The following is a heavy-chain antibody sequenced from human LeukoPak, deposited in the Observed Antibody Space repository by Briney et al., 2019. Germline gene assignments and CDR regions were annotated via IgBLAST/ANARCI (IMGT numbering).Heavy chain of an antibody. CDR1: GYTFTSYG. Sequence: ASVKVSCKASGYTFTSYGISWVRQAPGQGLEWMGWISACNGNTNYAQKLQGRVTMTTDTSTSTAYMELRSLRSDDTAVYYCAREASDGWYWDYYYGMDVWGQGTTVTVSS. CDR3: AREASDGWYWDYYYGMDV. V-gene: IGHV1-18*01. J-gene: IGHJ6*02. D-gene: IGHD6-19*01. CDR2: ISACNGNT.